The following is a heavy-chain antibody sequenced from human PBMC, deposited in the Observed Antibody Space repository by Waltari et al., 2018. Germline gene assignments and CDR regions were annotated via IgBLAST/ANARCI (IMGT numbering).Heavy chain of an antibody. CDR3: SRGRGGYRFGSFDL. J-gene: IGHJ3*01. Sequence: QVQLVQSGAEVKKPGASVRISCKASAYTLDSFYVNWVRQAPGQGLEWMGILNPKGGRATYAESLQGRVTMNRYKSTGTVYMELRSLRADDTAVYYCSRGRGGYRFGSFDLWGQGTLVTVS. CDR2: LNPKGGRA. V-gene: IGHV1-46*02. CDR1: AYTLDSFY. D-gene: IGHD5-12*01.